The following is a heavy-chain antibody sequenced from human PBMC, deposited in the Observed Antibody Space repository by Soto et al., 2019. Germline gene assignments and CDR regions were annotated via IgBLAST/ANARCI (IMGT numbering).Heavy chain of an antibody. CDR2: IRSNANNYAT. CDR1: GFTFSGSA. CDR3: SRPDGDFEVVNFDY. V-gene: IGHV3-73*01. Sequence: EVQLLESGGGLVQPGGSLRLSCAASGFTFSGSAIHWVRQASGKGLEWVGRIRSNANNYATAYAASMKGRFTISRDDSKNTAFLQMNSLKTEDTAVYYCSRPDGDFEVVNFDYWGQGTLVTVSS. D-gene: IGHD2-15*01. J-gene: IGHJ4*02.